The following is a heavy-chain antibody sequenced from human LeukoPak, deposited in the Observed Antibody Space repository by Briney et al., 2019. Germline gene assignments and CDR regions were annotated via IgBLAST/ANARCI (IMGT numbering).Heavy chain of an antibody. CDR3: ARDENGSEAFDI. CDR2: IYYSGST. D-gene: IGHD1-1*01. J-gene: IGHJ3*02. CDR1: GGSISSYY. V-gene: IGHV4-59*01. Sequence: PSETLSLTCTVSGGSISSYYWSWIRQPPGKGLEWIGYIYYSGSTNYNPSLKSRVIISVDTSKNQFSLKLSSVTAADTAVYYCARDENGSEAFDIWGQGTMVTVSS.